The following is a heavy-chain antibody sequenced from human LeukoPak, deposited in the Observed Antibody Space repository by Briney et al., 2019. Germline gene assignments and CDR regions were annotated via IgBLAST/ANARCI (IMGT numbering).Heavy chain of an antibody. CDR2: ISYDGSNK. J-gene: IGHJ3*02. V-gene: IGHV3-30*04. CDR1: GFTFSSYA. Sequence: PGRSLRLSCAASGFTFSSYAMHWVRQAPGKGLEWVAVISYDGSNKYYADSVKGRFTISRDNSKNTLYLQMNSLRAEDTAVYYCGRGGALLAAAGDVFDIWAKGTRVTVS. CDR3: GRGGALLAAAGDVFDI. D-gene: IGHD6-13*01.